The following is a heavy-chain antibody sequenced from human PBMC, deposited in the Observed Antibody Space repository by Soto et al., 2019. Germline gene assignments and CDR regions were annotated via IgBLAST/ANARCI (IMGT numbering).Heavy chain of an antibody. J-gene: IGHJ4*02. D-gene: IGHD2-15*01. CDR3: ARAPHCSGGSCPISY. Sequence: QVQLVQSGAEVKKPGSSVTVSCKASGGTFSSYAISWVREAPGQGLEGMGGIIPTLCTANYAQKVQGRVTITADESTSTAYMELSSMRSDDTAVYYCARAPHCSGGSCPISYWGQGTLVTVSS. V-gene: IGHV1-69*01. CDR2: IIPTLCTA. CDR1: GGTFSSYA.